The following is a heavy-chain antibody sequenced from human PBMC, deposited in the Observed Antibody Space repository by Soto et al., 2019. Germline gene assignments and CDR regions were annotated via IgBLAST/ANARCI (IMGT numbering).Heavy chain of an antibody. V-gene: IGHV4-4*02. Sequence: SETLSLTCAVSGGSISSSNWWSWVRQPPGKGLEWIGEIYHSGSTNYTPSLKSRVTISVDKSKNQFSLKLSSVTAADTAVYYCARSWALVGAISYYYGMDVWGQGTTVTVSS. CDR3: ARSWALVGAISYYYGMDV. J-gene: IGHJ6*02. CDR2: IYHSGST. D-gene: IGHD1-26*01. CDR1: GGSISSSNW.